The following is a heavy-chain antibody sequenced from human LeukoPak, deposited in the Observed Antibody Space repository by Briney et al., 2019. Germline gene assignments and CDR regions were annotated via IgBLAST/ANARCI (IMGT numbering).Heavy chain of an antibody. V-gene: IGHV3-7*01. J-gene: IGHJ1*01. CDR2: ITQGGSEK. CDR1: GFTFSSHW. D-gene: IGHD3-22*01. Sequence: GGSLRLSCAPSGFTFSSHWMTWVRQAPGKGLEWVASITQGGSEKYYVDSVKGRFTISRDNAKNSLYLQMNSLRAEDTAVYYCATYSSLNRREFQFWGQGTLLTVSS. CDR3: ATYSSLNRREFQF.